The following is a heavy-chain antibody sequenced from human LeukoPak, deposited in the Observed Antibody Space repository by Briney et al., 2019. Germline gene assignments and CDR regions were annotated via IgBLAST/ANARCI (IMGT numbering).Heavy chain of an antibody. Sequence: PSQTLSPTCTVSGGSISSGDYYWSWIRQPPGKGLEWIGYIYYSGSTYYNPSLKSRVTISVDTSKNQFSLKLSSVTAADTAVYYCARTRGVPAAHYPFYYYYYYMDVWGKGTAVTVSS. D-gene: IGHD2-2*01. J-gene: IGHJ6*03. V-gene: IGHV4-30-4*08. CDR2: IYYSGST. CDR1: GGSISSGDYY. CDR3: ARTRGVPAAHYPFYYYYYYMDV.